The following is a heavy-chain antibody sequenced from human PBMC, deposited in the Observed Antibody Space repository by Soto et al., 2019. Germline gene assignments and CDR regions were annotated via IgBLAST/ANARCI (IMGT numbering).Heavy chain of an antibody. CDR3: ARDLREYSGSYYPDY. D-gene: IGHD1-26*01. V-gene: IGHV3-30-3*01. Sequence: QVQLVESGGGVVQPGRSLRLSCAASGFTFSSYAMHWVRQAPGKGLEWVAVISYDGSNKYYADSVKGRFTISRDNSKNTLYLQMNSLRTEDTAVYHCARDLREYSGSYYPDYWGQGTLVTVSS. CDR1: GFTFSSYA. J-gene: IGHJ4*02. CDR2: ISYDGSNK.